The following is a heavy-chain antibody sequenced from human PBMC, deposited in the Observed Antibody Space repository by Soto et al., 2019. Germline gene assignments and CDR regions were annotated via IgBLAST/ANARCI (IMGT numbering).Heavy chain of an antibody. CDR3: ARRVTYVAARPGGKEFDY. D-gene: IGHD6-6*01. CDR1: GGSISSNY. J-gene: IGHJ4*02. Sequence: SETLSLTCTVSGGSISSNYWTWIRQPPGKGLEWIGSIYYSGSTYYNPSLKSRVTISVDTSKNQFSLKLSSVTAADTAVYYCARRVTYVAARPGGKEFDYWGQGTLVTVSS. CDR2: IYYSGST. V-gene: IGHV4-59*05.